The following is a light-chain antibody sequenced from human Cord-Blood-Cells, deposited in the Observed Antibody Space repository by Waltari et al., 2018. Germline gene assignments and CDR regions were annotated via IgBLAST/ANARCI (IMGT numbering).Light chain of an antibody. CDR2: GAS. V-gene: IGKV3-20*01. CDR1: QSVNSSY. Sequence: EIVFTQSPGPLSLSPGERATLSCRASQSVNSSYLAWYQQKPGQAPRLLIYGASSRATGIPDRFSGSGSGTDFTLTISRLEPEDFAVYYCQQYGSSLYTFGQGTKLEIK. J-gene: IGKJ2*01. CDR3: QQYGSSLYT.